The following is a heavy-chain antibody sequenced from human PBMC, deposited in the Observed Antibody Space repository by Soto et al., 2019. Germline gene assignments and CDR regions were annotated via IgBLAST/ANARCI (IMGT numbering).Heavy chain of an antibody. CDR1: GFTFSSYC. CDR3: AKDRYGDNNWFDP. Sequence: PGGSLRLSCAASGFTFSSYCIHWVRQAPCKGLEWVAVISYDGSNKYYADSVKGRFTISRDNSKNTLYLQMNSLRAEDTAVYYCAKDRYGDNNWFDPSGQGTLLTLSS. V-gene: IGHV3-30*18. D-gene: IGHD4-17*01. J-gene: IGHJ5*02. CDR2: ISYDGSNK.